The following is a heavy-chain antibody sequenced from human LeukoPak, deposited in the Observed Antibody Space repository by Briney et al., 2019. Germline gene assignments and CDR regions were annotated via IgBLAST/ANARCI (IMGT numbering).Heavy chain of an antibody. CDR3: VNDYYDSSGYYYGVDY. CDR1: GFTFNTYG. J-gene: IGHJ4*02. CDR2: ISYDGSNK. V-gene: IGHV3-30*18. Sequence: GGSLRLSCAASGFTFNTYGMHWVRQAPGKGLEWVAVISYDGSNKYYADSVKGRFTISRDNSKNTLCLQMNSLRAEDTAVYYCVNDYYDSSGYYYGVDYWGQGTLVTVSS. D-gene: IGHD3-22*01.